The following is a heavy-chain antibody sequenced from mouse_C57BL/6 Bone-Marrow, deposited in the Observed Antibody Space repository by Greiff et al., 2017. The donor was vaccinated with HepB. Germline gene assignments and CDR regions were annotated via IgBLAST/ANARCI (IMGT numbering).Heavy chain of an antibody. Sequence: DVQLQESGPGLVKPSQSLSLTCSVTGYSITSGYYWNWIRQFPGNKLEWMGYISYDGSNNYNPSLKNRISITRDTSKNQFFLKLNSVTTEDTATYYCARDQGTMVTTYFDYWGQGTTLTVSS. CDR1: GYSITSGYY. CDR3: ARDQGTMVTTYFDY. V-gene: IGHV3-6*01. D-gene: IGHD2-2*01. CDR2: ISYDGSN. J-gene: IGHJ2*01.